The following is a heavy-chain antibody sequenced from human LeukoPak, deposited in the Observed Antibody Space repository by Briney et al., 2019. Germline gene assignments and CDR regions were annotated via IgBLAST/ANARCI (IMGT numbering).Heavy chain of an antibody. D-gene: IGHD1-26*01. CDR3: ARAYSGSYYYFDY. J-gene: IGHJ4*02. CDR2: IYYSGST. V-gene: IGHV4-61*08. Sequence: EPSETLSLTCTVSGGSISSSGYYWSWIRQPPGMGLEWIGSIYYSGSTNYNPSLKSRVTISVDTSKNQFSLKLSSVTAADTAVYYCARAYSGSYYYFDYWGQGTLVTVSS. CDR1: GGSISSSGYY.